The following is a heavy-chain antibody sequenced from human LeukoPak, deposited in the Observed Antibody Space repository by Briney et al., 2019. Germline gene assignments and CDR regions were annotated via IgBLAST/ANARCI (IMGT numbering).Heavy chain of an antibody. CDR3: ARWNEAAAGFDY. D-gene: IGHD6-13*01. CDR2: SSPGNGNT. V-gene: IGHV1-3*02. J-gene: IGHJ4*02. Sequence: ASVKVSFKASGYTFTNYGMHWVRQAPGQRLEWMGWSSPGNGNTKYSQDFQGRVTITRDTSASTDYMELSSLRSEDMAVYYCARWNEAAAGFDYWGQGTLVTVSS. CDR1: GYTFTNYG.